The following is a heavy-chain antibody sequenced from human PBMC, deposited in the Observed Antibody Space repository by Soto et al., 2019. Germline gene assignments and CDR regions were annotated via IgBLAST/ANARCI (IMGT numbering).Heavy chain of an antibody. CDR3: ARGCSSTSCYRGYFDY. J-gene: IGHJ4*02. CDR2: IIPIFGTA. Sequence: ASVKVSCKASGGTFSSYAISWVRQAPGQGLEWMGGIIPIFGTANYAQKFQGRVTITRDTSASTAYMELSSLRSEDTAVYYCARGCSSTSCYRGYFDYWGQGTLVTVSS. V-gene: IGHV1-69*05. CDR1: GGTFSSYA. D-gene: IGHD2-2*02.